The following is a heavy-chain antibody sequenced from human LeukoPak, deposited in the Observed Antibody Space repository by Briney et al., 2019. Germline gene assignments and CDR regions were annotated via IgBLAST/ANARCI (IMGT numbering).Heavy chain of an antibody. CDR3: ASGNYYDSSGYYGY. CDR2: INSYSSDV. Sequence: GGSLRLSCATSGFTFSSYSMTWVRQAPGKGLDWVSSINSYSSDVYYADSVKGRSTISRDNAKNSLYLQMNSLRAEDTAVYYCASGNYYDSSGYYGYWGQGTLVTVSS. J-gene: IGHJ4*02. CDR1: GFTFSSYS. D-gene: IGHD3-22*01. V-gene: IGHV3-21*01.